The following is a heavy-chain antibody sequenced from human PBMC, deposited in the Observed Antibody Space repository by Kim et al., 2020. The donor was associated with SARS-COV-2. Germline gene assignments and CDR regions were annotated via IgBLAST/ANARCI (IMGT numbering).Heavy chain of an antibody. D-gene: IGHD2-2*01. CDR3: ARDCSSTSCYDY. Sequence: NSNPSLKSRVTISVDTSKNQFSLKLSSVTAADTAVYYCARDCSSTSCYDYWGQGTLVTVSS. V-gene: IGHV4-34*01. J-gene: IGHJ4*02.